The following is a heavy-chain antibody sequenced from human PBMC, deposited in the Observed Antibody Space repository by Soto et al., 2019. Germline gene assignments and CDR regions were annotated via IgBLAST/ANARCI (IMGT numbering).Heavy chain of an antibody. J-gene: IGHJ4*02. CDR2: INHSGST. CDR3: ARTTQAGTVGY. Sequence: SETLSLTCAVYGGSFSGYYWSWIRQPPGKGLEWIGEINHSGSTNYNPSLKSRVTISVDTSKNQFSLKLSSVTAADTAVYYCARTTQAGTVGYWGQGTLVTVSS. D-gene: IGHD4-17*01. CDR1: GGSFSGYY. V-gene: IGHV4-34*01.